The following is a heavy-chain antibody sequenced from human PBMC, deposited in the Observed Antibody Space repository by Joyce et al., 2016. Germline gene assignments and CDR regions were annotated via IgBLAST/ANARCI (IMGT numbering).Heavy chain of an antibody. CDR2: LSSSRSYI. J-gene: IGHJ4*02. V-gene: IGHV3-21*01. Sequence: EVQLVESGGGLVKPGGSLRLSCAASGFTFSSYSRSWVRQGPGKGLEWVSSLSSSRSYIKDTDSVKGRFTSSRENAKNSLYLQMNSLRVEDTAVYYCARSSYTNGIFDYWGQGTLVTVSS. CDR1: GFTFSSYS. D-gene: IGHD2-8*01. CDR3: ARSSYTNGIFDY.